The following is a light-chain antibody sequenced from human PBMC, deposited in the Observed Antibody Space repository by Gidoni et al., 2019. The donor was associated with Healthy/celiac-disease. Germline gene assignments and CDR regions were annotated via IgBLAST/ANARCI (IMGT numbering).Light chain of an antibody. CDR3: QQYYSYPPFT. J-gene: IGKJ3*01. CDR2: AAS. V-gene: IGKV1-8*01. Sequence: ASRMTQSPSSLSASTGDRVTITCRASQGISSYLAWYKQKPGKAAKLLIYAASTLQSEVPSRFSGSGSGTDFTLPISCLQSEDFATYYCQQYYSYPPFTFGPGTKVEIK. CDR1: QGISSY.